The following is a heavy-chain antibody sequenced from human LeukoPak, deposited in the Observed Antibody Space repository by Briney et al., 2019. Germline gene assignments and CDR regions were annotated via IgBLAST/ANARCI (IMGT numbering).Heavy chain of an antibody. V-gene: IGHV3-33*01. CDR1: GFSFSSYG. CDR3: ARDSDSSGWPLDY. D-gene: IGHD6-19*01. Sequence: GGSLRLSCAASGFSFSSYGMHWVRQAPGKGLEWVAVISYDGSNKYYADSVKGRFTISRDNSNNTLYLQMNCLRADDTAVYYCARDSDSSGWPLDYWGQGTLVTVSS. CDR2: ISYDGSNK. J-gene: IGHJ4*02.